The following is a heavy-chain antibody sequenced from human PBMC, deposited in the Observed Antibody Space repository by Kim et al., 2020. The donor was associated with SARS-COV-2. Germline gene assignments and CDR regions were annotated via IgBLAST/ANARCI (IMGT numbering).Heavy chain of an antibody. Sequence: GGSLRLSCAASGFTFSSYWMHWVRQAPGKGLVWVSRINSDGSSTSYADSVKGRFTISRDNAKNTLYLQMNSLRAEDTAVYYCARAGVVRGANAYYYYGMDVWGQGTTVTVSS. CDR1: GFTFSSYW. J-gene: IGHJ6*02. V-gene: IGHV3-74*01. D-gene: IGHD3-10*01. CDR2: INSDGSST. CDR3: ARAGVVRGANAYYYYGMDV.